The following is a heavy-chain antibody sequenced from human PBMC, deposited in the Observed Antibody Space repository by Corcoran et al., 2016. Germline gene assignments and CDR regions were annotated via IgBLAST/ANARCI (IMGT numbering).Heavy chain of an antibody. CDR1: GFTFSSYG. Sequence: QVQLVESGGGVVQPGRSLRLSCAASGFTFSSYGMHWVRQAPGKGLEWVAVISYDGSNKYYADSVKGRFTISRDNSKNTLYLQMNSLRAEDTAVYDCGKDVLAGGGDYWGQGTLVTVSS. CDR2: ISYDGSNK. CDR3: GKDVLAGGGDY. D-gene: IGHD2-15*01. J-gene: IGHJ4*02. V-gene: IGHV3-30*18.